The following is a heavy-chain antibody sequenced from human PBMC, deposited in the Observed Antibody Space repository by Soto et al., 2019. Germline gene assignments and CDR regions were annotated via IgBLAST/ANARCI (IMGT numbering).Heavy chain of an antibody. CDR3: AHSSVWLGEVSFDY. CDR1: GFSLSTNGMG. CDR2: IYWDDDK. J-gene: IGHJ4*02. Sequence: HITLKESGPSLVKPTQTLTVTCTFSGFSLSTNGMGVGWIRQPPGKALEWLGHIYWDDDKRYSPFLKSRLTIPKDTSKNQVVLTLTNVDPVDTATYFCAHSSVWLGEVSFDYWGQGTLVTVSS. V-gene: IGHV2-5*02. D-gene: IGHD3-10*01.